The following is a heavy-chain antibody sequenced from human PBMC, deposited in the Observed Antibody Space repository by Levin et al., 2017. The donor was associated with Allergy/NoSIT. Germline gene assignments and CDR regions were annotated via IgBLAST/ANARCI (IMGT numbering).Heavy chain of an antibody. J-gene: IGHJ4*02. D-gene: IGHD6-19*01. CDR3: ARDSGSGLDY. V-gene: IGHV3-13*01. CDR1: GFTFSNYG. Sequence: ASVKVSCAASGFTFSNYGMDWVRQATGKGLEWVSHIGSAGDTYYADSVKGRFTISRENAKTSLFLQMNSLRAGDTAVYYCARDSGSGLDYWGQGTLVTVSS. CDR2: IGSAGDT.